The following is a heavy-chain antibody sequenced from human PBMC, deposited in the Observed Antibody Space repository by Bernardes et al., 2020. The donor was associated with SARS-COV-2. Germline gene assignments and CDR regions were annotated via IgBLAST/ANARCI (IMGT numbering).Heavy chain of an antibody. Sequence: GGSLRLSCAACGFRFRSACMHWVRKAPGKGLVWVSRINGDGSTISYADSVKGRFTISRDNAKNTLYLQMNSLRADDTAVYYCGKRDVAAGNWYFDLWGRGSLVTVAS. J-gene: IGHJ2*01. CDR3: GKRDVAAGNWYFDL. D-gene: IGHD6-13*01. CDR1: GFRFRSAC. V-gene: IGHV3-74*01. CDR2: INGDGSTI.